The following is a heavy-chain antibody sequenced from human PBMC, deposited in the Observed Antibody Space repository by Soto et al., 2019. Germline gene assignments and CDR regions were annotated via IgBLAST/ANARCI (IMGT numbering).Heavy chain of an antibody. CDR2: ISAYNGNT. CDR3: AREPVHPYRRASWFDP. V-gene: IGHV1-18*01. D-gene: IGHD3-16*02. CDR1: GYTFTSYG. Sequence: ASVKVSCKASGYTFTSYGISWVRQAPGQGLEWMGWISAYNGNTNYAQKLQGRVTMTTDTSTSTAYMELRSLRSDDTAVYYCAREPVHPYRRASWFDPWGQGTLVTVSS. J-gene: IGHJ5*02.